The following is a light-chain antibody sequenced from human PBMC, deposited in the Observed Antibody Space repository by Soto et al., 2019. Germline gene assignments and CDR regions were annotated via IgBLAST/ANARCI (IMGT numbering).Light chain of an antibody. CDR3: ASYAGTKLFV. CDR2: EVT. CDR1: SSDVGFYNF. V-gene: IGLV2-8*01. Sequence: QSVLTQPPSASGSPGQSLTISCTGTSSDVGFYNFVSWYQQRPGKAPKLVIYEVTKRPSGVPDRFSGSKSGSTASLTVSGLQADDEADYYCASYAGTKLFVSGSGTKVTVL. J-gene: IGLJ1*01.